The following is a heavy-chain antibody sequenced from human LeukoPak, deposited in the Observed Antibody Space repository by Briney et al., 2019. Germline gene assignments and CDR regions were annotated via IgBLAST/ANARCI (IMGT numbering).Heavy chain of an antibody. CDR1: GGSFSGYY. CDR3: ARGSTDGYCSGGSCYSTSNWFDP. Sequence: SETLSLTCAVYGGSFSGYYWSWIRQPPGKGLEWIGEINHSGSTNYNPSLKSRVTMSVDTSKNQFSLKLSSVTAADTAMYYCARGSTDGYCSGGSCYSTSNWFDPWGQGTLVTVSS. V-gene: IGHV4-34*01. CDR2: INHSGST. D-gene: IGHD2-15*01. J-gene: IGHJ5*02.